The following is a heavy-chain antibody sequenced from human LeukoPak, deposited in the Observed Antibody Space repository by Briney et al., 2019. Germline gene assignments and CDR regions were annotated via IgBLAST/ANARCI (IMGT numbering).Heavy chain of an antibody. CDR2: ISAYNGNT. D-gene: IGHD3-9*01. CDR1: GYTFTSYG. CDR3: VLLLDYDTLTGYYIFDY. Sequence: ASVKVSCKASGYTFTSYGISWVRQAPGQGLEWMGWISAYNGNTNYAQKLQGRVTMTTDTSTSTAYMELRSLRSDDTAVYYCVLLLDYDTLTGYYIFDYWGQGTLVTVSS. V-gene: IGHV1-18*01. J-gene: IGHJ4*02.